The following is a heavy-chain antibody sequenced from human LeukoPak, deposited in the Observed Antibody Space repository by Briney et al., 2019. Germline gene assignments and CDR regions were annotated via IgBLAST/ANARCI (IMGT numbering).Heavy chain of an antibody. J-gene: IGHJ5*02. Sequence: SETLSLTCAVSGGSISSRDYYWTWIRQPPGKGLEWIGYIYYSGSTYYNTSLKSRVTISLDMSKNQFSLKQSSVTAADTAVYYCARSAYYDFWNEYKKDWFDPWGQGTLVTVSS. V-gene: IGHV4-30-4*08. CDR3: ARSAYYDFWNEYKKDWFDP. CDR2: IYYSGST. CDR1: GGSISSRDYY. D-gene: IGHD3-3*01.